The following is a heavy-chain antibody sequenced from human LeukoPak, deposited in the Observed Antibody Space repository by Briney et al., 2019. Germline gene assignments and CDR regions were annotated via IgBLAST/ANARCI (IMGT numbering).Heavy chain of an antibody. CDR2: ISNNGGYT. CDR3: AKDYKVRSGEPPIDY. D-gene: IGHD7-27*01. Sequence: PGGSLRLSCAAAGFTFSSSAMSWVRQAPGKGLEWVSAISNNGGYTYYADSVQGRFTISRDNSKSTLCLQMNSLRAEDTAVYYCAKDYKVRSGEPPIDYWGQGTLVTVSS. CDR1: GFTFSSSA. J-gene: IGHJ4*02. V-gene: IGHV3-23*01.